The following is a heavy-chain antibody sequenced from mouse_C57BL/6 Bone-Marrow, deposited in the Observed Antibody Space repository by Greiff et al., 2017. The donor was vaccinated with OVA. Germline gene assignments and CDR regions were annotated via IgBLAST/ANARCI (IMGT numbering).Heavy chain of an antibody. D-gene: IGHD1-1*01. CDR2: IDPEDGEP. Sequence: VQLQQSGAELVKPGASVKLSCTASGFNIKDYYMHWVKQRNEQGLEWIGRIDPEDGEPKYEPQFQGKATITADTSSNTAYLQHSSLTSEDTAVYYCARSRGSSYFDYWGQGTTLTVSS. J-gene: IGHJ2*01. CDR3: ARSRGSSYFDY. V-gene: IGHV14-2*01. CDR1: GFNIKDYY.